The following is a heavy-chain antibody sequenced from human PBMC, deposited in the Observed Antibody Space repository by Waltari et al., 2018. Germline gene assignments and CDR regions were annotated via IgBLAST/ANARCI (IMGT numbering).Heavy chain of an antibody. CDR3: ATPTSSKGIAVALR. CDR2: INGDGSTT. Sequence: EVQLVESGGGLVQPGGSLRVPCAASGFTFSTSWIYWVCQAPGKGLGWVSRINGDGSTTNYADSVKGRFTISRDNAKNTVYLQMSSLRAEDTAVYYCATPTSSKGIAVALRWGQGTLVPVSS. D-gene: IGHD6-19*01. V-gene: IGHV3-74*01. J-gene: IGHJ4*02. CDR1: GFTFSTSW.